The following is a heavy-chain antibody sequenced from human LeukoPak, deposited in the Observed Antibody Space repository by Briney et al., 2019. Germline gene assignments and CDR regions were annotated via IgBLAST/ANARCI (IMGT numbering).Heavy chain of an antibody. V-gene: IGHV3-74*01. CDR3: VREGGYDPFEN. D-gene: IGHD5-12*01. CDR1: GVTFSYYW. J-gene: IGHJ4*02. Sequence: GGSLRLSCAASGVTFSYYWMHWVRQAPGKGLVWVSCIDSDGSSTSYAGSVKGRFTISRDNAKNTLYLQMNSLRAEDTALYYCVREGGYDPFENWGQGTLVTVSS. CDR2: IDSDGSST.